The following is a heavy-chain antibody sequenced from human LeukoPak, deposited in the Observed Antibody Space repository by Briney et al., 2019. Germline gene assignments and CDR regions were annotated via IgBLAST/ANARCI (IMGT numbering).Heavy chain of an antibody. V-gene: IGHV3-7*01. Sequence: GGSLRLSCAASGFTFSSYWMSWVRQAPGKGLEWVANIKQDGSEKYYLDSVKGRFTISRDNAKNSLYLQMNSLRAEDTAVYYCARDGRFFTMIRLPTGYWGQGTLVTVSS. CDR1: GFTFSSYW. D-gene: IGHD3-22*01. CDR3: ARDGRFFTMIRLPTGY. J-gene: IGHJ4*02. CDR2: IKQDGSEK.